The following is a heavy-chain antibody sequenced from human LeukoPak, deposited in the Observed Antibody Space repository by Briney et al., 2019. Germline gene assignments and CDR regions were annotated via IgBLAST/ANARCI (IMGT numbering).Heavy chain of an antibody. D-gene: IGHD6-13*01. J-gene: IGHJ4*02. CDR2: ISGGSGTT. CDR3: AKSGALFDGSSNYLYFDS. CDR1: GITFSSYA. Sequence: PGGSLRLSCAASGITFSSYALTWVRQAPGEGLQWVSTISGGSGTTYYADSVKGRFTISRDNSKNTLYLQMNSLRAEDTAVYYCAKSGALFDGSSNYLYFDSWGQGTLVTVSS. V-gene: IGHV3-23*01.